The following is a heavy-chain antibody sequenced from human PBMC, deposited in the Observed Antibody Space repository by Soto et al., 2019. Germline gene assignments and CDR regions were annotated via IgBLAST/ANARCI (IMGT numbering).Heavy chain of an antibody. CDR3: ARHGSN. CDR2: IYYSGIT. J-gene: IGHJ4*02. Sequence: ETLCLTCPVSGVSIRNSSYYWGWIRRPPGKGLEWIGTIYYSGITYYNPSLKSRVTISVETSKNQFSLKLTSVTDAAPAVYYCARHGSNWGQGTLVTVYS. V-gene: IGHV4-39*01. CDR1: GVSIRNSSYY.